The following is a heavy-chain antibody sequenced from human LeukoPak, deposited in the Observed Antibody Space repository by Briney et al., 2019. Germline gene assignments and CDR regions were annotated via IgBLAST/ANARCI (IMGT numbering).Heavy chain of an antibody. V-gene: IGHV5-51*01. CDR2: IYPGGSET. J-gene: IGHJ4*02. D-gene: IGHD5-24*01. CDR3: ARASRDGYSQNFDH. Sequence: GESLKISCKGLGYDFSTYWNAWVRQRPGKGLEWMGIIYPGGSETRYDPSFQGQVTISADRSTSTAYLQWSSLRASDTAMYYCARASRDGYSQNFDHWGQGTLVTVSS. CDR1: GYDFSTYW.